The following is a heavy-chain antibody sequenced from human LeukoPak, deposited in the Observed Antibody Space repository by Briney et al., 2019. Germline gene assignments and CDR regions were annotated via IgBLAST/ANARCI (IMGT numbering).Heavy chain of an antibody. CDR3: ARDLRPSYDSSGYPSY. D-gene: IGHD3-22*01. CDR2: INPNSGGT. J-gene: IGHJ4*02. Sequence: ASVKVSCKASGYTFTGYYMHWVRQAPGQGLEWMGWINPNSGGTNYAQKFQGRVTMTRDTSISTAYMELSRLRSDDTAVYYCARDLRPSYDSSGYPSYWGQGTLVTVSS. CDR1: GYTFTGYY. V-gene: IGHV1-2*02.